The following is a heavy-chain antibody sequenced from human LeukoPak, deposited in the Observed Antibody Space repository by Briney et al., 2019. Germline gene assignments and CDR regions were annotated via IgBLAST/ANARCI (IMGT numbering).Heavy chain of an antibody. J-gene: IGHJ3*02. CDR3: ATRLRPRVGATYAFDI. CDR1: GYTLTELS. Sequence: ASVKVSCKVSGYTLTELSMHWVRQAPGKGLEWMGGFDPEDGETIYAQKLQGRVTMTEDTSTDTAYMELSSQRSEDTAVYYCATRLRPRVGATYAFDIWGQGTMATVSS. D-gene: IGHD1-26*01. V-gene: IGHV1-24*01. CDR2: FDPEDGET.